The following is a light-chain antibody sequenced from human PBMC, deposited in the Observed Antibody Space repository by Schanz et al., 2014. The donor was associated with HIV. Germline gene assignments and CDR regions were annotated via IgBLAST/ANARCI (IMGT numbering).Light chain of an antibody. V-gene: IGKV3-11*01. J-gene: IGKJ4*01. CDR3: QQGGSWPLT. Sequence: ETVMTQSPATLSASPGEGVTLSCRASQGVSTRSAWYQQKPGQAPRLVIYGASSRATGIPDRFSGSGSGTDFSLTINSLEPEDFALYYCQQGGSWPLTFGGGTTVEIK. CDR1: QGVSTR. CDR2: GAS.